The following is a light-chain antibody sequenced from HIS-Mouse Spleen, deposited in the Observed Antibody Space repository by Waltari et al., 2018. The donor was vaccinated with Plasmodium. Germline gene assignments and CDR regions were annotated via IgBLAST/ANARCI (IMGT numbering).Light chain of an antibody. CDR2: DAS. V-gene: IGKV3-11*01. J-gene: IGKJ4*01. Sequence: EIVLTHSPATLSLSPGERATLSCRDSQSVSSYLAWYQQKPGQAPRLLIYDASNRATGIPARFSGSGAGTDFTHIISSLEPEDFAGYYCQQRSNWPSLTFGGGTKVEIK. CDR3: QQRSNWPSLT. CDR1: QSVSSY.